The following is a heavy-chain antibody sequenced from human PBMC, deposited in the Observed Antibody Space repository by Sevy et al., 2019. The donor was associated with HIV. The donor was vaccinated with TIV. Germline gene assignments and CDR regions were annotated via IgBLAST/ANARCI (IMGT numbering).Heavy chain of an antibody. V-gene: IGHV3-48*02. CDR3: ARAGASRNWNDLCY. J-gene: IGHJ4*02. Sequence: GGSLRLSCAASGFTFSSYSMNWVRQAPGKGLEWVSYISSSSTIYYADSVKGRFTISRDNAKNSLYLQMNSLRDEDTAVYYCARAGASRNWNDLCYWGQGTLVTVSS. D-gene: IGHD1-1*01. CDR1: GFTFSSYS. CDR2: ISSSSTI.